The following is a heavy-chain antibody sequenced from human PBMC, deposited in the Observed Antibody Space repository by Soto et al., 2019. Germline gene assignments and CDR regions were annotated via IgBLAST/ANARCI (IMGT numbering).Heavy chain of an antibody. V-gene: IGHV1-18*01. CDR2: ISAYNGNT. CDR3: ARVPLGDDFWSGYYYYYYYGMDV. CDR1: GYTFTSYG. D-gene: IGHD3-3*01. Sequence: ASVKVSCKASGYTFTSYGISWVRQAPGQGLEWMGWISAYNGNTNYAQKLQGRVTMTTDTSTSTAYMELRSLRSDDTAVYYCARVPLGDDFWSGYYYYYYYGMDVWGQGTTVTVSS. J-gene: IGHJ6*02.